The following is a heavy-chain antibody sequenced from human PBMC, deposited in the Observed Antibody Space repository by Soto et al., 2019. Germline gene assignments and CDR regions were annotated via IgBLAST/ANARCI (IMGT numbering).Heavy chain of an antibody. CDR3: AKDAGGDSYSTAWNEFDN. J-gene: IGHJ4*02. D-gene: IGHD1-1*01. Sequence: EVQLLESGGGLVQPGGSLRLSCAASGFTFSTYAMNWVRQAPGKGLEWVSVVSHSGGGAYYADSVKGRFTISRDKSKNTRYLQMNSLRTEETTIYHCAKDAGGDSYSTAWNEFDNWGKGKLFTFSS. CDR1: GFTFSTYA. V-gene: IGHV3-23*01. CDR2: VSHSGGGA.